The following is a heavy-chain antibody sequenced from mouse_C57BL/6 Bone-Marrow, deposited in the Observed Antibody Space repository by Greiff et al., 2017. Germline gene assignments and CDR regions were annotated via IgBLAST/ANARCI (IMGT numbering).Heavy chain of an antibody. Sequence: EVQLQQSGPELVKPGASVKIPCKASGYTFTDYNMDWVKQSHGKSLEWIGDINPNNGGTIYNQKFKGKATLTVDKSSSTAYMELRSLTSEDTAVYYCAKLGRWWYFDVWGTGTTVTVSS. J-gene: IGHJ1*03. CDR1: GYTFTDYN. D-gene: IGHD4-1*01. CDR2: INPNNGGT. CDR3: AKLGRWWYFDV. V-gene: IGHV1-18*01.